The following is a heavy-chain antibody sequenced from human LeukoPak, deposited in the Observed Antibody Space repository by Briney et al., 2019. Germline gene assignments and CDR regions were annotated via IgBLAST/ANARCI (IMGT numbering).Heavy chain of an antibody. CDR2: ISSSGSTM. J-gene: IGHJ4*02. V-gene: IGHV3-11*01. Sequence: GGSLRLSCAASGFTFSDYYMSWIRQAPGKGLEWVSYISSSGSTMYYADSVKGRFTISRDNAKNSLYLQMNSLRAEDTAVYYCARAASSSWTDFASWGQGTLVTVSS. CDR1: GFTFSDYY. CDR3: ARAASSSWTDFAS. D-gene: IGHD6-13*01.